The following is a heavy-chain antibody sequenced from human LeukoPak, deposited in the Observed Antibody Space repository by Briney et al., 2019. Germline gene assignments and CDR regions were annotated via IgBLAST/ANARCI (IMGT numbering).Heavy chain of an antibody. Sequence: ASVKVSCKASGYTFTSYYMHWVRQAPGQGLEWMGIINPSGGSTSYAQKFQGRVTMTRDTSTSTVYMELSSLRSEDTAVYYCARDRPKYRVLEFPYYYYMDVWGKGTTVTVSS. D-gene: IGHD3-3*01. CDR1: GYTFTSYY. V-gene: IGHV1-46*01. CDR2: INPSGGST. J-gene: IGHJ6*03. CDR3: ARDRPKYRVLEFPYYYYMDV.